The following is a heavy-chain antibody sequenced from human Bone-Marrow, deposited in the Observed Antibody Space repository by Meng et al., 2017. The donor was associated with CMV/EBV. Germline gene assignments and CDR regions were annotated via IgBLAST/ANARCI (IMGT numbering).Heavy chain of an antibody. Sequence: GGSLRLSCAASGFTFSSYAMHWVRQAPGKGLEWVSGINWNGGSTGYADSVKGRFTISRDNAKNSLYLQMNSLRAEDTAVYYCASGKGSKRSIFGVVIAPDYWGQGTLVTVSS. V-gene: IGHV3-20*04. CDR1: GFTFSSYA. CDR3: ASGKGSKRSIFGVVIAPDY. D-gene: IGHD3-3*01. CDR2: INWNGGST. J-gene: IGHJ4*02.